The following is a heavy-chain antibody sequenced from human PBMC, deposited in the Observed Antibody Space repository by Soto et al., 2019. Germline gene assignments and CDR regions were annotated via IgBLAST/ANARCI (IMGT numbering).Heavy chain of an antibody. CDR3: ARVTYYYDSSGYSTDAFDI. CDR2: IYYSGST. V-gene: IGHV4-59*01. Sequence: PSETLSLTCTVSGGSISSYYGSWIRQPPGKGLEWIGYIYYSGSTNYNPSLKSRVTISVDTSKNQFSLKLSSVTAADTAVYYCARVTYYYDSSGYSTDAFDIWGQGTMVTVSS. D-gene: IGHD3-22*01. CDR1: GGSISSYY. J-gene: IGHJ3*02.